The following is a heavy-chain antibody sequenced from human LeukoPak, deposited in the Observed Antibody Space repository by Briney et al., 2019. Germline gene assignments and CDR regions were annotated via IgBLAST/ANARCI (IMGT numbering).Heavy chain of an antibody. D-gene: IGHD6-19*01. Sequence: PSQTLSLTCTVSGGSISSGGYYWRWIRQHPGKGLEWIGYIYYSGSTYYNPSLKSRVTISVDKSKNQFSLKLSSVTAADTAVYYCARVGPAVAGEFDYWGQGTLVTVSS. CDR3: ARVGPAVAGEFDY. CDR1: GGSISSGGYY. CDR2: IYYSGST. V-gene: IGHV4-31*03. J-gene: IGHJ4*02.